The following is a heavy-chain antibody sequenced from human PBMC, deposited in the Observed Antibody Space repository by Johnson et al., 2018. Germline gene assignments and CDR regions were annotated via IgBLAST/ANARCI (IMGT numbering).Heavy chain of an antibody. V-gene: IGHV3-48*01. D-gene: IGHD4-17*01. J-gene: IGHJ4*02. CDR3: ARDHYGDSDLDY. CDR2: VSSTSRTI. Sequence: VQLVESGGGLVHPGGSLRLSCAASGFTFSSYSMNWVRQAPGKGLEWVSYVSSTSRTIYYADSVKGRFTISRENAKNSLYLQMNSLRAEDTGIYYCARDHYGDSDLDYWGQGTLVTVSS. CDR1: GFTFSSYS.